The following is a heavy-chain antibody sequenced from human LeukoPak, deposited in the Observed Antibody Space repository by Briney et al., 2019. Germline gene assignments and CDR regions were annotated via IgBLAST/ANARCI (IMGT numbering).Heavy chain of an antibody. CDR1: GFTFGSYW. Sequence: GGFLRLSCAASGFTFGSYWMTWIRQAPGKGLEWVANIKEDESEKYYVDSVRGRFTISRDNAKNSLYLQMNGLRAEDTAVYYCARCNYYDSSRHPTSFENWGQGTLVTVSS. V-gene: IGHV3-7*01. D-gene: IGHD3-22*01. J-gene: IGHJ4*02. CDR2: IKEDESEK. CDR3: ARCNYYDSSRHPTSFEN.